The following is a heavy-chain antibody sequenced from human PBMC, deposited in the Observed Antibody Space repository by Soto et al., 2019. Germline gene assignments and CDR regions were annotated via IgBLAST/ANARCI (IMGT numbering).Heavy chain of an antibody. CDR1: GGSVSSGSYY. CDR2: IYYSGST. D-gene: IGHD1-26*01. V-gene: IGHV4-61*01. J-gene: IGHJ4*02. Sequence: SETLSLTCTVSGGSVSSGSYYWSWIRQPPGKGLEWIGYIYYSGSTNYNPSLKSRVTISVDTSKNQFSLKLSSVTAADTAVYYCAIARLSERAGVLSGRGCLDYWGQGTLVTVSS. CDR3: AIARLSERAGVLSGRGCLDY.